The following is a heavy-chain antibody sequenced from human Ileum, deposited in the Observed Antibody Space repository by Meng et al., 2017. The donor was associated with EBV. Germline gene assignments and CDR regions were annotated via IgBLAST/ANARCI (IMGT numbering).Heavy chain of an antibody. CDR2: IRSKSAGGTT. CDR1: GFTFSKVW. CDR3: TTWGGN. D-gene: IGHD3-16*01. Sequence: LVGLGGGLGGPGGSLRLSCAASGFTFSKVWMNWVRQTPGKGLEWVGRIRSKSAGGTTDYAAPVKGRFTISRDDSEDTLYLQMNSLKTEDTAVYYCTTWGGNWGQGTLVTVSS. V-gene: IGHV3-15*01. J-gene: IGHJ1*01.